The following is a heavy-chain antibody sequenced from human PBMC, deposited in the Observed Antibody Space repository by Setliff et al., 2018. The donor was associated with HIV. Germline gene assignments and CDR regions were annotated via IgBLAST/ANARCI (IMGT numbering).Heavy chain of an antibody. Sequence: NPSETLSLTCAVSGYSISSGYYWGWIRQPPGKGLEWIGSMYHSGSTYYNPSLKSRVTISVDTSKKKFSLNLSSVTAADTAVYYCGRHTGVEGSWFPGDYWGQGTLVTVSS. CDR2: MYHSGST. D-gene: IGHD1-26*01. CDR1: GYSISSGYY. CDR3: GRHTGVEGSWFPGDY. V-gene: IGHV4-38-2*01. J-gene: IGHJ4*02.